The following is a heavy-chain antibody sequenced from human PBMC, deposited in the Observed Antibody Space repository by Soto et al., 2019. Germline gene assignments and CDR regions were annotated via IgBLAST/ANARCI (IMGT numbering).Heavy chain of an antibody. CDR3: AKAIASSGSLYHAVDV. Sequence: QVQLAESGGGVVQPGTSLVLSCAASGFTFSTYGMHWVRQAPGKGLEWVAAISYDGGKKYSIDSVKGHFTISRDNSKNTLYLQINSLRAEDTAVYYCAKAIASSGSLYHAVDVWGEGTTVIVSS. D-gene: IGHD3-22*01. CDR2: ISYDGGKK. CDR1: GFTFSTYG. V-gene: IGHV3-30*18. J-gene: IGHJ6*04.